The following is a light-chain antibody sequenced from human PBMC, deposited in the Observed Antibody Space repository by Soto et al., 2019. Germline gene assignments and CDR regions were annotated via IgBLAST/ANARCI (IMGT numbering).Light chain of an antibody. Sequence: DIQMTQSPSSLSASVGDGVTITCRASQTISHYLNWYRQQPGKAPKLLIYAASNLQSGVPSRFSGSGSGTEFTLTINSLHPEDFATYFWQQSSSALYTFGQGTRLEIK. V-gene: IGKV1-39*01. CDR3: QQSSSALYT. CDR1: QTISHY. CDR2: AAS. J-gene: IGKJ2*01.